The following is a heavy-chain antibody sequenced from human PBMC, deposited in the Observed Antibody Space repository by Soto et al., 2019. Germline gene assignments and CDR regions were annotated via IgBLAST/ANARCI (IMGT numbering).Heavy chain of an antibody. Sequence: QVQLVQSGAEVKKPGSSVKVSCKASGGTFSTSAISWVRQAPGQGLEWVGGIMPVFATPDYAQKFQGRVTISADESTTTAHLELTSPRTDDTAVYYCARDKDRQQLGGNYYYILDVWGQGTAIIVSS. CDR2: IMPVFATP. V-gene: IGHV1-69*12. CDR1: GGTFSTSA. D-gene: IGHD3-3*02. CDR3: ARDKDRQQLGGNYYYILDV. J-gene: IGHJ6*02.